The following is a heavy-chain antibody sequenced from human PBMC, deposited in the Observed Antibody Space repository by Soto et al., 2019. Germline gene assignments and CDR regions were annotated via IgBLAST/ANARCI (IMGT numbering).Heavy chain of an antibody. D-gene: IGHD6-19*01. CDR2: IKPHSGDT. J-gene: IGHJ5*01. CDR1: GYSFTAYY. V-gene: IGHV1-2*02. CDR3: ARGSAVGGNWFDS. Sequence: ASVKVSFKASGYSFTAYYIHWVRQAPGQGLECMGWIKPHSGDTGYTQKFQGRVTMTRDTSISTAYMELSSLRYDDTAMYYCARGSAVGGNWFDSWGQGTLVTVSS.